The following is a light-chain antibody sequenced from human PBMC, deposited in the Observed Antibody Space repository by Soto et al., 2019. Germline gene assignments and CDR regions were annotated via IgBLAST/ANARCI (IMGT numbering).Light chain of an antibody. J-gene: IGLJ3*02. CDR2: DTS. CDR3: LLSYSGTSWV. CDR1: TGAVTSSHY. Sequence: QAVVNQEPSLTVSPGGTVTLTCGSTTGAVTSSHYPYWFQQKPGQAPRTLIYDTSNKHSWTPARFSGSLLGGKAALTLAGAQTDDEADYYCLLSYSGTSWVFGGGTKLTVL. V-gene: IGLV7-46*01.